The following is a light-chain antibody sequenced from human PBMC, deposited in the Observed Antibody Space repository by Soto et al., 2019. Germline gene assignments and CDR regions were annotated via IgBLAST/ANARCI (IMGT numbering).Light chain of an antibody. CDR3: HSYARSTLV. CDR2: EGT. V-gene: IGLV2-23*01. CDR1: SSEFGTYSV. J-gene: IGLJ3*02. Sequence: QSALTQSASVSGSPGQSITISCTGTSSEFGTYSVVSWYQQHPGKAPKLLIYEGTKRPSGVSNRFSATESGNTASLTISGLQAEDEAVYYCHSYARSTLVFGGGTQLTVL.